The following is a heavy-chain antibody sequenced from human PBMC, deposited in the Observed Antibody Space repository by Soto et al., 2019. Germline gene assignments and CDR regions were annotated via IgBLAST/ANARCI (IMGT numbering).Heavy chain of an antibody. CDR3: AKDGYFDTYYFDH. V-gene: IGHV3-30*04. Sequence: QVQLVESGGGVVQPGRSLRLSCAASRFTFSRYAMHWVRQAPGKGLEWVAVISYDGRQKHYVDSEKGRFTISRDESDNTLYLQMSSLRPEDTAVYYCAKDGYFDTYYFDHWGQGTLVTVSS. CDR2: ISYDGRQK. D-gene: IGHD3-22*01. J-gene: IGHJ4*02. CDR1: RFTFSRYA.